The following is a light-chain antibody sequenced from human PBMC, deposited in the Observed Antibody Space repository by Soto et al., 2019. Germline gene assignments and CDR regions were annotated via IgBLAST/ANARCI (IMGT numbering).Light chain of an antibody. CDR3: QQSYNSCT. Sequence: DIQMTQSPSSLSASVGDRVTITCRASQSMSSYVNWYQHKPGKAPKLLIYAASSLQSGVPSRFSGSGSGTEFTLTITSLQPEDFATYYCQQSYNSCTFGHGTKVEIX. CDR1: QSMSSY. V-gene: IGKV1-39*01. CDR2: AAS. J-gene: IGKJ1*01.